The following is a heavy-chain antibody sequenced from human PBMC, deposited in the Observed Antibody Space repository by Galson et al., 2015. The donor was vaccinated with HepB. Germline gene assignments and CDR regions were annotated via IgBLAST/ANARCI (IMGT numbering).Heavy chain of an antibody. D-gene: IGHD1-26*01. CDR2: ISGSGGAS. J-gene: IGHJ4*02. V-gene: IGHV3-23*01. CDR1: GLIFSTYA. CDR3: AILVDSTEQI. Sequence: SLRLSCAVSGLIFSTYAMSWVRQAPGKGLEWVAAISGSGGASFYADSVKGRFTISRDNSKNTLYLQMNSLRAEDTAIYYCAILVDSTEQIWGQGILVTVSS.